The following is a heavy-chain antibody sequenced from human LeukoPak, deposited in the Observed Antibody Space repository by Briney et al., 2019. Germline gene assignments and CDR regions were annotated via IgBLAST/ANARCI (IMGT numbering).Heavy chain of an antibody. D-gene: IGHD4-17*01. CDR2: ISWNSGSI. J-gene: IGHJ4*02. CDR3: AKDKNGDYVGMFDY. V-gene: IGHV3-9*01. Sequence: GGSLRLSCAASGFTFDDYAMHWVRQAPGKGLEWVSGISWNSGSIGYADSVKGRFTISRDNAKSSLYLQMNSLRAEDTAFYYCAKDKNGDYVGMFDYWGQGTLVTVSS. CDR1: GFTFDDYA.